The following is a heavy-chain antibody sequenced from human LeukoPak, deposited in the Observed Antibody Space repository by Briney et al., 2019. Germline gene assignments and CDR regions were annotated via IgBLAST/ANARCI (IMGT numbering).Heavy chain of an antibody. D-gene: IGHD4-23*01. J-gene: IGHJ4*02. V-gene: IGHV1-18*01. CDR1: GYTFTSYG. Sequence: ASVKVSCKASGYTFTSYGISWVRRAPGQGLEWMGWISAYNGNTNYAQKLQGRVTMTTDTSTSTAYMELRSLRSDDTAVYYCARDLPDGGNHRFDYWGQGTLVTVSS. CDR2: ISAYNGNT. CDR3: ARDLPDGGNHRFDY.